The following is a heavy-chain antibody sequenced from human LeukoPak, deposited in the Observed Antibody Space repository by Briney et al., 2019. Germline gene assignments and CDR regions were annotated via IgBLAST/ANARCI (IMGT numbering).Heavy chain of an antibody. V-gene: IGHV3-11*04. CDR1: GFTFSDYY. CDR3: ARSKRQYQLLGPHWFDP. D-gene: IGHD2-2*01. Sequence: GGSLRLSCAASGFTFSDYYMSWIRQAPGKGLEWVSYISSGDSTIYYEDSVKGRFTISRDNAKNSLYLQMNSLRAEDTVVYYCARSKRQYQLLGPHWFDPWGQGTLVTVSS. CDR2: ISSGDSTI. J-gene: IGHJ5*02.